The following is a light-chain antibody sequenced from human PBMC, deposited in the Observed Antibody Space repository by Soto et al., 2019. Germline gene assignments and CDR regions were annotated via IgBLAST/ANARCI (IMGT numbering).Light chain of an antibody. Sequence: QSVLTQPASVPGSPGQSITISCTGTSSDVGSYNLVSWYQQHPGKAPKLMIYEGSKRPSGVSNRFSGSKSGNTASLTISGLQAEDEADYYCCSYAGSSTYVFGNGTKVTVL. V-gene: IGLV2-23*01. CDR3: CSYAGSSTYV. J-gene: IGLJ1*01. CDR1: SSDVGSYNL. CDR2: EGS.